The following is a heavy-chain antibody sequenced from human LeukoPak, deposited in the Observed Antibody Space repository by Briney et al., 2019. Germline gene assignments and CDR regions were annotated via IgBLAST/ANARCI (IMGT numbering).Heavy chain of an antibody. CDR1: GYTFTIYA. V-gene: IGHV7-4-1*02. J-gene: IGHJ4*02. D-gene: IGHD6-13*01. CDR3: ARDWTGSSSLFDY. CDR2: INTNTGNP. Sequence: ASVTLSCKASGYTFTIYAMNWVRQPPGQGLEWMGWINTNTGNPTYAQGFTGRFVFSLDTSVSTAYLQISSLKAEDTAVYYCARDWTGSSSLFDYWGQGTLVTVSS.